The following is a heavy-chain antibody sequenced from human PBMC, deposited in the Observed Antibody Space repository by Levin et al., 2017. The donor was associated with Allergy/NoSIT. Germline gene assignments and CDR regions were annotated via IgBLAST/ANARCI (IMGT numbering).Heavy chain of an antibody. J-gene: IGHJ4*02. D-gene: IGHD3-22*01. V-gene: IGHV4-4*07. CDR3: ARSVSWRAYYYDSSGYYFDY. Sequence: SCTVSGGSISSSYWSWIRQPAGKGLEWIGRIYTSGSTNYNPSLKSRVTMSVDTSKNQFSLKLSSVTAADTAVYYCARSVSWRAYYYDSSGYYFDYWGQGTLVTVSS. CDR1: GGSISSSY. CDR2: IYTSGST.